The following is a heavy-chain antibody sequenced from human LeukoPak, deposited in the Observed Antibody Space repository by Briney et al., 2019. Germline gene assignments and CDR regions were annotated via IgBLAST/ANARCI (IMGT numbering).Heavy chain of an antibody. CDR3: ARAKPISSYSSSSYYYYYMDV. J-gene: IGHJ6*03. CDR1: GGSISSYY. CDR2: IYYSGST. V-gene: IGHV4-59*01. Sequence: PSETLSLTCTVSGGSISSYYWSWIRQPPGKGLEWIGYIYYSGSTNYNPSLKSRVTISVDTSKNQFSLKLSSVTAADTAVYYCARAKPISSYSSSSYYYYYMDVWGKGTTVTVSS. D-gene: IGHD6-6*01.